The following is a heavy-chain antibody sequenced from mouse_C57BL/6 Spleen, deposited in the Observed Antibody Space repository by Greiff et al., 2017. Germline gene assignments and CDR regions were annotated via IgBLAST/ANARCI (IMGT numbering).Heavy chain of an antibody. Sequence: QVQLQQPVAELVKPGASVKLSCKASGYTFTSYCMHWVKQRPGQGLEWIGMIHPNSGSTNYNEKFKSKATLTVDTSSSTAYMQLSSLTSEDSAVYYGARDYGSSYYFDYWGQGTTLTVSS. CDR1: GYTFTSYC. J-gene: IGHJ2*01. V-gene: IGHV1-64*01. CDR3: ARDYGSSYYFDY. CDR2: IHPNSGST. D-gene: IGHD1-1*01.